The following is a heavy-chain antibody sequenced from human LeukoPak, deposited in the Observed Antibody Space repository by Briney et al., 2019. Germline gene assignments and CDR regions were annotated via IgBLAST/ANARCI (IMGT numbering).Heavy chain of an antibody. D-gene: IGHD6-6*01. CDR3: ARDTHRPPPGYSSPSTYYYYMDV. Sequence: SETLSLTCTVSGGSISSGSYYWSWIRQPAGKGLEWIGRIYTSGSTNYNPSLKSRVTISVDTSKNQFSLKLSSVTAADTAVYYCARDTHRPPPGYSSPSTYYYYMDVWGKGTTVTVSS. CDR1: GGSISSGSYY. V-gene: IGHV4-61*02. CDR2: IYTSGST. J-gene: IGHJ6*03.